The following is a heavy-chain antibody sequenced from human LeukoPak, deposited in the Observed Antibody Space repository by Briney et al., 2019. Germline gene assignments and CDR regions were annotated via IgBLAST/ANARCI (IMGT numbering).Heavy chain of an antibody. V-gene: IGHV3-30*02. Sequence: PGRSLRLSCAASGFTFSSYSMNWVRQAPGKGLEWVAFIRYDGSNKYYADSVKGRFTISRDNSKNTLYLQMNSLRAEDTAVYYCAKDQYSSGWYFDYWGQGTLVTVSS. J-gene: IGHJ4*02. CDR1: GFTFSSYS. CDR2: IRYDGSNK. CDR3: AKDQYSSGWYFDY. D-gene: IGHD6-19*01.